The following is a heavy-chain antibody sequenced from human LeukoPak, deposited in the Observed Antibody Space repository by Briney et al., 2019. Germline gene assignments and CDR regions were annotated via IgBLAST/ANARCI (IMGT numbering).Heavy chain of an antibody. J-gene: IGHJ4*02. D-gene: IGHD3-22*01. V-gene: IGHV4-59*08. Sequence: SGGSIXNYYWSWIRQPPGKGLEWIGYIHYSGSTNYNPSLKSRVTISGDTSKNQFSLRLSSVTAADTAVYYCARASYSYDINGWVPFDYWGQGTLVTVSS. CDR2: IHYSGST. CDR3: ARASYSYDINGWVPFDY. CDR1: GGSIXNYY.